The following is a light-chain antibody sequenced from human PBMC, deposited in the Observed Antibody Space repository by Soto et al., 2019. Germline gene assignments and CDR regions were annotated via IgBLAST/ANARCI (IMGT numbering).Light chain of an antibody. Sequence: DIQLTQSPSTLSASVGDTITITCRASQSINTWLAWYQQRPGKAPKLLIYNASSLEGGVPSRCSGSGSVTEFSLTISSLQPDDFGTYYCQQYDTSPLTFGGGTKVELQ. V-gene: IGKV1-5*03. J-gene: IGKJ4*01. CDR1: QSINTW. CDR2: NAS. CDR3: QQYDTSPLT.